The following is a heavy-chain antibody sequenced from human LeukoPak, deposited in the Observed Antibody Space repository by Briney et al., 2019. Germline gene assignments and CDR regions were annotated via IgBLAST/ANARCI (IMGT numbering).Heavy chain of an antibody. CDR1: GFPFSNYA. Sequence: QAGGSLRLSCAASGFPFSNYAMSWVRQAPGRGLEWVSTIIKSGAATHYADTVKGRFTISRDNSKNTVSLQMNSLTAEATAVYYCAKLWGIQAWSFDYWGQGTLVTVSS. CDR2: IIKSGAAT. CDR3: AKLWGIQAWSFDY. V-gene: IGHV3-23*01. D-gene: IGHD5-18*01. J-gene: IGHJ4*02.